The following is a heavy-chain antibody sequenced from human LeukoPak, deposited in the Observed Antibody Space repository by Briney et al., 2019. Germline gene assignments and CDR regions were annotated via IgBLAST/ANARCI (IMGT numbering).Heavy chain of an antibody. D-gene: IGHD1-26*01. Sequence: SETLSLTCTVSDGSISSSSCHWGWIRQSPGKGLEWIGNIYYGGSTYYNPSLQSRVTISVDTSKNQFSLKLGSVTAADTAVYYCARDRIVGVERPVDVWGQGTTVTVSS. CDR1: DGSISSSSCH. J-gene: IGHJ6*02. V-gene: IGHV4-39*02. CDR3: ARDRIVGVERPVDV. CDR2: IYYGGST.